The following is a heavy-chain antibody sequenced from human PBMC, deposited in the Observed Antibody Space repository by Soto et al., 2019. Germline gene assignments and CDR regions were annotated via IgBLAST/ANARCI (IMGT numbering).Heavy chain of an antibody. CDR1: GGSFSGYY. J-gene: IGHJ5*02. CDR2: INHSGST. CDR3: ARGPYCSGGSCYSGGNWFDP. Sequence: PSETLSLTCAVYGGSFSGYYWTWIRQPPGTGLEWIGEINHSGSTNYNPSLKSRVTISVDTSKNQFSLKLTSVTAADTAVYYCARGPYCSGGSCYSGGNWFDPWGQGTLVTVS. V-gene: IGHV4-34*01. D-gene: IGHD2-15*01.